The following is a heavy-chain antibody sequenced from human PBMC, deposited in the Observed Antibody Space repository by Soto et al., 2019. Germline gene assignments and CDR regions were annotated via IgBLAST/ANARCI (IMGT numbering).Heavy chain of an antibody. V-gene: IGHV3-49*03. CDR1: GFPVCNFL. Sequence: PEGSPTLSPRASGFPVCNFLMSWFRQAPGKGMEWVGFIRSQPYGGTAEYAASVRGRFTISRDDSKGIAYLQMNSLQTEDSGVYYCIGSFPFWGQGT. D-gene: IGHD3-10*01. J-gene: IGHJ4*02. CDR3: IGSFPF. CDR2: IRSQPYGGTA.